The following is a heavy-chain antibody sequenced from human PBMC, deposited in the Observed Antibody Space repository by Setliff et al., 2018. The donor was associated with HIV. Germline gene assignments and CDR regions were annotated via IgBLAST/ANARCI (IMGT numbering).Heavy chain of an antibody. Sequence: GGSLRLSCAASGFTFTSYGMHWVRQAPGKGLEWVAFIRYDGSNKYYGDSVKGRFTISRDNSKNTLYLQMNSLRAEDTAIYYCAKDRGTRTFYFDYWGQGTLVTVS. CDR1: GFTFTSYG. D-gene: IGHD3-16*01. CDR2: IRYDGSNK. J-gene: IGHJ4*02. V-gene: IGHV3-30*02. CDR3: AKDRGTRTFYFDY.